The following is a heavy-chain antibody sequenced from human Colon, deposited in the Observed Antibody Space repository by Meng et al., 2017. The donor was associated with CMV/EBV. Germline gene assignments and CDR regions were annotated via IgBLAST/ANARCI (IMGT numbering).Heavy chain of an antibody. CDR2: INPKNGKT. V-gene: IGHV1-2*02. CDR3: ARVPGGHFSAGRSYGNWFDP. J-gene: IGHJ5*02. D-gene: IGHD2-15*01. CDR1: GYNVTGDS. Sequence: QGQLLQLGAEMTKAGASVNGSCKALGYNVTGDSRHWVRQAQGQGREWMGWINPKNGKTVYVQKFKGRVTMTRDTSINTLYMELSRLRSDDTAVYFCARVPGGHFSAGRSYGNWFDPWGQGTLVTVSS.